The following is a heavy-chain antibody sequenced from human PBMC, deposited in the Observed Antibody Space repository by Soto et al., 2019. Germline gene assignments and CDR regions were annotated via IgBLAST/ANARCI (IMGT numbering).Heavy chain of an antibody. J-gene: IGHJ5*02. D-gene: IGHD6-6*01. CDR1: GGSISSYY. V-gene: IGHV4-59*01. Sequence: SETLSLTCTVSGGSISSYYWSWIRQPPGKGLEWIGYIYYSGSTNYNPSLKSRVTISVDTSKNQFSLKLSSVTAADTAVYYRARAKYSSSVWFDPWGQGTLVTVS. CDR3: ARAKYSSSVWFDP. CDR2: IYYSGST.